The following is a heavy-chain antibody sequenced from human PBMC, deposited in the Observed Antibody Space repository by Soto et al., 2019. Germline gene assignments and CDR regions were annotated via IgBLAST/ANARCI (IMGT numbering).Heavy chain of an antibody. CDR1: GFSISRVYY. J-gene: IGHJ4*02. V-gene: IGHV4-38-2*02. D-gene: IGHD5-12*01. CDR2: IYPSVSS. Sequence: SETLSLTCSVSGFSISRVYYWSWVRQPPGKGLEWIGSIYPSVSSYHNPSLATRLRLSIDTSKNQFTLKLTSVTAADTALYFFVRERVATRSFDIWGQGILVTVSS. CDR3: VRERVATRSFDI.